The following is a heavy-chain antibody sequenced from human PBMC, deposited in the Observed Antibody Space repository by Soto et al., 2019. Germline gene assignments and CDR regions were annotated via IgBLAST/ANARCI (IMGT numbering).Heavy chain of an antibody. CDR3: AREQRKAVAGIFDY. D-gene: IGHD6-19*01. Sequence: GGSLRLSCAASGFTFSSYGMHWVRQAPGKGLEWVAVIWYDGSNKYYADSVKGRFTISRDNSKNTLYLQMNSLRAEDTAVYYCAREQRKAVAGIFDYWGQGTLVTVSS. CDR1: GFTFSSYG. CDR2: IWYDGSNK. V-gene: IGHV3-33*01. J-gene: IGHJ4*02.